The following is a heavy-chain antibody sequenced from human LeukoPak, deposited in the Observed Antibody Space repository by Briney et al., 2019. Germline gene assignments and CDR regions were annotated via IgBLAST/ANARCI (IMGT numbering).Heavy chain of an antibody. Sequence: PSETLSLTCTVSGGSISSSSYYWGWIRQPPGKGLEWIGSIYYSGSTYYNPSLKSRVTISVDTSKNQFSLKLSSVTAADTAVYYCARPAAGVFDYWGQGTLVAVSS. V-gene: IGHV4-39*01. J-gene: IGHJ4*02. CDR1: GGSISSSSYY. CDR2: IYYSGST. D-gene: IGHD6-13*01. CDR3: ARPAAGVFDY.